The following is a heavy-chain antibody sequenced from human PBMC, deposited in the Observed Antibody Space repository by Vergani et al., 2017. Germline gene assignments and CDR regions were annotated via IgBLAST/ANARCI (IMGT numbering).Heavy chain of an antibody. J-gene: IGHJ3*01. V-gene: IGHV4-61*02. CDR3: ARDGGDYDKDALDL. CDR1: GGAFSSGGQS. Sequence: QVQLQESGPGLVKPSQTLSLTCTVSGGAFSSGGQSWTWVRQPANQGLEWIGRIYSSGTTNYNPSLRIRVTMSVDTSKKQFSLELTSVTAADTAVYYCARDGGDYDKDALDLWGLGTMVTV. CDR2: IYSSGTT. D-gene: IGHD2-21*02.